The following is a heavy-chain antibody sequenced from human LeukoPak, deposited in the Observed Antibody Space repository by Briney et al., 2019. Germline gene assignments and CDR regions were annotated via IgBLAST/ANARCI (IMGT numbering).Heavy chain of an antibody. CDR1: GFTFSSYA. J-gene: IGHJ6*02. Sequence: GRSLRLSCAASGFTFSSYAMHWVRQAPGKGLEWVAVISYDGSNKYYADSVKGRFTISRDNSKNTLYLQMNSLRAEDTAVYYCARDKAQWVWMVRGVTNYGMDVWGQGTTVTVSS. CDR3: ARDKAQWVWMVRGVTNYGMDV. D-gene: IGHD3-10*01. V-gene: IGHV3-30*04. CDR2: ISYDGSNK.